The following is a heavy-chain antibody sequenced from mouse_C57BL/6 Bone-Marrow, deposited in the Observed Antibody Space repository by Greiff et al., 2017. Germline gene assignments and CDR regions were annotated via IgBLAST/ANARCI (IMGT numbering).Heavy chain of an antibody. Sequence: EVKVVESGEGLVKPGGSLKLSCAASGFTFSSYAMSWVRQTPEKRLEWVAYISSGGDYIYYADTVKGGFTISRDNARNTLYLQMSSLKSEDTAMYYCTRGIFDYWGQGTTLTVSS. CDR1: GFTFSSYA. CDR3: TRGIFDY. J-gene: IGHJ2*01. CDR2: ISSGGDYI. V-gene: IGHV5-9-1*02.